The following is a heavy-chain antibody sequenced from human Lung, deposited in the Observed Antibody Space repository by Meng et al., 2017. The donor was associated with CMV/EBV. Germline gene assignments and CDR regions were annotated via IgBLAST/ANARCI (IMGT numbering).Heavy chain of an antibody. CDR2: IIPIFGTA. CDR1: GCTFSSYA. Sequence: SXXVSXXASGCTFSSYAISWVRQAPGQGLEWMGGIIPIFGTANYAQKFQGRVTITTDESTSTAYMELSSLRSEDTAVYYCASTTPYCSSTSCYTYFDYWXQGTLVTVSS. CDR3: ASTTPYCSSTSCYTYFDY. D-gene: IGHD2-2*02. J-gene: IGHJ4*02. V-gene: IGHV1-69*05.